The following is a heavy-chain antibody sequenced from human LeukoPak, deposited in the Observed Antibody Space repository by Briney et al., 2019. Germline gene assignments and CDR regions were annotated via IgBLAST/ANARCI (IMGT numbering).Heavy chain of an antibody. Sequence: SETLSLTCTVSGGSISSYYWSWIRQPPGKGLEWIVYIYYSGSTNYNPSLKSRVTISVDTSKNQFSLKLSSVTAGDTAVYYCARAGPGRGSGSHCKTPYYYYGMDVWGQGTTVTVSS. J-gene: IGHJ6*02. CDR3: ARAGPGRGSGSHCKTPYYYYGMDV. D-gene: IGHD1-26*01. V-gene: IGHV4-59*01. CDR1: GGSISSYY. CDR2: IYYSGST.